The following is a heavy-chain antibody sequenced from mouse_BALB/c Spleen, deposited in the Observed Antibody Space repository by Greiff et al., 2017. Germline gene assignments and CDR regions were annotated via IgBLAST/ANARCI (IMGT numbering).Heavy chain of an antibody. J-gene: IGHJ2*01. D-gene: IGHD1-1*01. CDR2: ISSGGSYT. Sequence: EVQLVESGGDLVKPGGSLKLSCAASGFTFSSYGMSWVRQTPDKRLEWVATISSGGSYTYYPDSVKGRFTISRDNAKNTLYLQMSSLKSEDTAMYYCATQFITTVVANFDYWGQGTTLTVSS. CDR1: GFTFSSYG. V-gene: IGHV5-6*01. CDR3: ATQFITTVVANFDY.